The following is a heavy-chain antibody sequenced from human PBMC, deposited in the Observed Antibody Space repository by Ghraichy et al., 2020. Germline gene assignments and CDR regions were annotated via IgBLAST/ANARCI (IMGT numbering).Heavy chain of an antibody. J-gene: IGHJ4*02. CDR2: IYHSGST. CDR3: ARAPGWELRSQSCFDY. V-gene: IGHV4-4*02. Sequence: SETLSLTCAVSGGSISSSNWWSWVRQPPGKGLEWIGEIYHSGSTNYNPSLKSRVTISVDKSKNQFSLKLSSVTAADTAVYYCARAPGWELRSQSCFDYWGKGTLVTVSS. D-gene: IGHD1-26*01. CDR1: GGSISSSNW.